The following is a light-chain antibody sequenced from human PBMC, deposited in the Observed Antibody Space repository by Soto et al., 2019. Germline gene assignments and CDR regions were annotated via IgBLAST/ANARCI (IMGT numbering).Light chain of an antibody. V-gene: IGLV1-47*02. CDR2: GNY. CDR1: SSNIGSNY. Sequence: QSVLTQPPSASVTPGQRVTISCSGSSSNIGSNYVYWYQQLPGTAPKLLIYGNYQRPSGVPDRFSGSKSGTSATLAISGLRSEDEADYFCAAWDDSLSGSFVFATGTKV. CDR3: AAWDDSLSGSFV. J-gene: IGLJ1*01.